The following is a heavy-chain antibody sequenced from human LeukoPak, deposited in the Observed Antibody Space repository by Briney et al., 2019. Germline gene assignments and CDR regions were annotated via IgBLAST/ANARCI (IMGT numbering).Heavy chain of an antibody. CDR2: IFPSDSDT. D-gene: IGHD1-26*01. V-gene: IGHV5-51*01. J-gene: IGHJ4*02. Sequence: GESLKISCKVSGYSFTNNWLGWVRQMPGKGLEWMGIIFPSDSDTRYSPSFQGQVTISADKSISTVYLQWSSLKASDTAMYYCARYSGSFSKSFDSWGQGTLVTVSS. CDR1: GYSFTNNW. CDR3: ARYSGSFSKSFDS.